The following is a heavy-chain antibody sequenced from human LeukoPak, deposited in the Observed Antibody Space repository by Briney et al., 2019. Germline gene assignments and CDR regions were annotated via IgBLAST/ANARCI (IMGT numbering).Heavy chain of an antibody. Sequence: ASVTVSCKPSRYTFPSYGISWVRQAPGPPREGMGGISAYNGNTNYAQKLQGRVNMTTDTSTSTAYMELRSLRSDDTAVYYCARYTVTPRGYYYYYMDVWGKGTTVTVSS. CDR2: ISAYNGNT. J-gene: IGHJ6*03. CDR3: ARYTVTPRGYYYYYMDV. V-gene: IGHV1-18*01. CDR1: RYTFPSYG. D-gene: IGHD3-10*01.